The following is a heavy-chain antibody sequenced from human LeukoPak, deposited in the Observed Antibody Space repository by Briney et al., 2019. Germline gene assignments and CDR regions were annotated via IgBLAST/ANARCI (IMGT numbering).Heavy chain of an antibody. J-gene: IGHJ4*02. CDR2: IYYSGST. Sequence: PGGSLRLSCAASGFSFSSYEMNWVRQAPGKGLEWIGSIYYSGSTYYNPSLKSRVTISVDTSKNQFSLKLSSVTAADTAVYYCARVTTVVTLDYWGQGTLVTVSS. D-gene: IGHD4-23*01. CDR3: ARVTTVVTLDY. V-gene: IGHV4-59*05. CDR1: GFSFSSYE.